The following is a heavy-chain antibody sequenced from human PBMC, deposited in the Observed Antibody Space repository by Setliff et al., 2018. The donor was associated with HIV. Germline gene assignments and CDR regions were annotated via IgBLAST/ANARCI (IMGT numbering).Heavy chain of an antibody. D-gene: IGHD4-17*01. CDR2: IYYSGST. CDR1: GYSISSSSYY. Sequence: SETLSLTCTVSGYSISSSSYYWDWIRQPPGKGLEWIGSIYYSGSTYYNPSLKSRVTISVDTSKNQFSLKLSSVTAADTAVYYCVGPDYEDPQGGQWGQGTLVTVSS. J-gene: IGHJ1*01. V-gene: IGHV4-39*07. CDR3: VGPDYEDPQGGQ.